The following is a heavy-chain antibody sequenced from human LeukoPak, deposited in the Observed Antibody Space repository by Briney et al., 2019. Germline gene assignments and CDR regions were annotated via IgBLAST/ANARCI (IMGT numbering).Heavy chain of an antibody. CDR2: ISSSSSYI. Sequence: PGGPLTLSCAASGFTFSSYSMNWVRQAPGKGLEWVSSISSSSSYIYYADSVKGRFTIPRDNAKNSMYLQMNSLRAEDTAVYYCARVAPRGYSYGSDYWGQGTLVTVSS. V-gene: IGHV3-21*04. D-gene: IGHD5-18*01. J-gene: IGHJ4*02. CDR3: ARVAPRGYSYGSDY. CDR1: GFTFSSYS.